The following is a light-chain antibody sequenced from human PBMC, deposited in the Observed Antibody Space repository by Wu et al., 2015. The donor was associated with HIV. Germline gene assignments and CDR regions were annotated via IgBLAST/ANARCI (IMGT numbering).Light chain of an antibody. J-gene: IGKJ3*01. Sequence: DIQLTQSPSFLSASIGDRVTITCRASQGISSYLVWYQQKPGKAPKLLISAASTLQSGVPSRFSGSGSGTDFTLTISCLQSEDFATYYCQQYYTDPHFGPGTKVDSK. CDR1: QGISSY. CDR2: AAS. CDR3: QQYYTDPH. V-gene: IGKV1-9*01.